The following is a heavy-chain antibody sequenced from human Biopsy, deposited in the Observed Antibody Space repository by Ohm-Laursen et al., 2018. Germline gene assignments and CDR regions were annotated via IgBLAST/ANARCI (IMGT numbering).Heavy chain of an antibody. V-gene: IGHV4-31*03. D-gene: IGHD5-12*01. J-gene: IGHJ4*02. CDR1: GVSINGGRYY. CDR2: IFYSANT. Sequence: SQTLSLTCPVSGVSINGGRYYWNWIRHHPGKGLEWIGNIFYSANTYYNPSLKSRVTISVDTPKNQFSLKLSSVTAADTAVYYCARLGSGDYFPTFFDFWGQGALVTVSS. CDR3: ARLGSGDYFPTFFDF.